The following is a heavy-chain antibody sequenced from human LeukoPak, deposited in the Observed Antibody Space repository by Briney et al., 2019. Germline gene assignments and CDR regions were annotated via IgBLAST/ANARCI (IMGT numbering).Heavy chain of an antibody. CDR3: ARDLSGDTIPDY. D-gene: IGHD2-21*01. Sequence: PGGSLRLSCAASGFTFSSYSMNWVRQAPGKGLEWVSYISSSSSTRYYADSVKGRFTISRDNAKNSLYLQMHSLRAEDTAVYYCARDLSGDTIPDYWGQGTLVTVSS. CDR1: GFTFSSYS. J-gene: IGHJ4*02. CDR2: ISSSSSTR. V-gene: IGHV3-48*04.